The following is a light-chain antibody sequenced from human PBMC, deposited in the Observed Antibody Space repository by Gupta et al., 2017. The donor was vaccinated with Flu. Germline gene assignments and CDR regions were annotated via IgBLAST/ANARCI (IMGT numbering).Light chain of an antibody. CDR2: AAS. V-gene: IGKV1-39*01. CDR3: QQSFTSPFA. CDR1: QTIAIF. Sequence: PSSLSASVGDRVTITCRASQTIAIFLNWYQQKPGKAPKLLIYAASNLQSGVPSRFSGSGSGTDFTLTISSLQPEDFATYYCQQSFTSPFAFGHGTKVDIK. J-gene: IGKJ3*01.